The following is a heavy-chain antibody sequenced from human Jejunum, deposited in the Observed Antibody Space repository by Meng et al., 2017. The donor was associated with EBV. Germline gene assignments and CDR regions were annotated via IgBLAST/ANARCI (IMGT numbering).Heavy chain of an antibody. J-gene: IGHJ4*02. CDR2: IIPIFGRT. CDR3: ARDQGRDYDSSTYYTH. D-gene: IGHD3-22*01. Sequence: QVRCVQVGGEVKKAGSSVKVSCKASGGTFSSYVINWVRQAPGQGLEWMGGIIPIFGRTNYALEFQDRVTITADKFTSTVYMEMSSLKSEDTAVYYCARDQGRDYDSSTYYTHWGRGTLVTVSS. CDR1: GGTFSSYV. V-gene: IGHV1-69*06.